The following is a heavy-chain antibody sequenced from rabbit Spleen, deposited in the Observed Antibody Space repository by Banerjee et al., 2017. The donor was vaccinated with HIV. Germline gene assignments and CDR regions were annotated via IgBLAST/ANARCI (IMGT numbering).Heavy chain of an antibody. Sequence: QEQLEESGGGLVKPEGSLTLTCKASAFSFSDRDVMCWVRQAPGKGLEWIACINAATGKPVYATWAKGRFTISRTSSTTVTLRMTSLTAADTATYFCARAGYAGFGYGMDLWGQGTLVTVS. D-gene: IGHD4-2*01. CDR3: ARAGYAGFGYGMDL. J-gene: IGHJ6*01. CDR1: AFSFSDRDV. CDR2: INAATGKP. V-gene: IGHV1S45*01.